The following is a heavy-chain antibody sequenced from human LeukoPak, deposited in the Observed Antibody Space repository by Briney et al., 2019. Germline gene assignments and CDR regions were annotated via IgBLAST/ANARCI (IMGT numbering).Heavy chain of an antibody. Sequence: GGSLRLSCAATGFTFSNFWMHWVRQAPGKGLVWVSRINSDGSDTSYADSVKGRLTISRDNAKNTLYLQMNSLRAEDTAIYYCVGGYDPHYWGQGTLVTVSS. D-gene: IGHD2-8*02. J-gene: IGHJ4*02. V-gene: IGHV3-74*01. CDR3: VGGYDPHY. CDR1: GFTFSNFW. CDR2: INSDGSDT.